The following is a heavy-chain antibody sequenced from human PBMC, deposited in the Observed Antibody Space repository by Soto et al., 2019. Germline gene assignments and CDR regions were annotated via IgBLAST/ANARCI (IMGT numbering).Heavy chain of an antibody. J-gene: IGHJ6*02. CDR2: INSDGSST. D-gene: IGHD2-2*01. CDR1: GVTFSSYW. Sequence: PXGSLKLACSAAGVTFSSYWMHWVRQAPGKGLVWVSRINSDGSSTSYADSVKGRFTISRDNAKNTLYLQMNSLRAEDTAVYYCATSRPAATSYYYYGMDVWGQGTTVT. CDR3: ATSRPAATSYYYYGMDV. V-gene: IGHV3-74*01.